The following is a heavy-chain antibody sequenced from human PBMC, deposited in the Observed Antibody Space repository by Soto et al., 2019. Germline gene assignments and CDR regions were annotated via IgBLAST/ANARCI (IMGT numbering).Heavy chain of an antibody. CDR1: GFTFYNYA. D-gene: IGHD5-12*01. CDR2: IGSSGDWT. V-gene: IGHV3-23*01. CDR3: ARGDAWTDEAFDI. Sequence: PGGSLRLSCAASGFTFYNYAMSWVRQAPGKGLEWVSAIGSSGDWTYYADSVKGRFTISRDNSKNTVDLQMSSLRGEDTAVYYCARGDAWTDEAFDIWGQGTMVTVSS. J-gene: IGHJ3*02.